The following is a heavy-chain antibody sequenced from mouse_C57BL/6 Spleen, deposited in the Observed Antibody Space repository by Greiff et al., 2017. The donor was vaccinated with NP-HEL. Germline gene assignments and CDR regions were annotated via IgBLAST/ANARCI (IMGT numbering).Heavy chain of an antibody. Sequence: QVQLQQPGAELVKPGASVKLSCTASGYTFTSYWMHWVKQRPGQGLEWIGMIHPNSGSTNYNEKFKSKATLTVDKSSSTAYMQLSSLTSEDSAVYYCARIDYGSSYVMDYWGQGTSVTVSS. J-gene: IGHJ4*01. D-gene: IGHD1-1*01. V-gene: IGHV1-64*01. CDR3: ARIDYGSSYVMDY. CDR1: GYTFTSYW. CDR2: IHPNSGST.